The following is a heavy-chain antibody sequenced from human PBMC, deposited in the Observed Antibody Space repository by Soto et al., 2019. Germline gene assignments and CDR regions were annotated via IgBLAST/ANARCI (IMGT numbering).Heavy chain of an antibody. CDR2: ISSSSSTI. CDR3: ARISRYGEYDY. CDR1: GFTFSSYS. J-gene: IGHJ4*02. Sequence: EVQLVESGGGLVQPGGSLRLSCVASGFTFSSYSMNWVRQAPGKGLEWVSYISSSSSTIYYADSVKGRFTISRDNAKNSLYLQMNSLRAEDTAVYYCARISRYGEYDYWGQGTLVTVSS. D-gene: IGHD4-17*01. V-gene: IGHV3-48*01.